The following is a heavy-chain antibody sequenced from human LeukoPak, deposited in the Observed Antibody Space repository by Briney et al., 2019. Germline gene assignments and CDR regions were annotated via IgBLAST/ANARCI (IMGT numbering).Heavy chain of an antibody. CDR1: GGSISSSSYY. D-gene: IGHD3-3*01. Sequence: SETLSLTCTVSGGSISSSSYYWGWIRQPPGKGLEWIGSIYYSGSTYYNPSLKSRVTISVDTSKNQFSLKLSSVTAADTAVYYCARSYDFWSGYYYNAFDIWGKGTMVTVSS. V-gene: IGHV4-39*07. J-gene: IGHJ3*02. CDR3: ARSYDFWSGYYYNAFDI. CDR2: IYYSGST.